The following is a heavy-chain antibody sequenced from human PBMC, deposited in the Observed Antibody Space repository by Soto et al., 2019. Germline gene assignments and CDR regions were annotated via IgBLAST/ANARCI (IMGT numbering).Heavy chain of an antibody. CDR2: IYAGGMT. Sequence: KIMESGGGLIQPGGSLRLSCAASEFSVNSNHMNWVRQAPGKGLEWVSIIYAGGMTYYADSVRGRFTISRDISKNKVYLQMNSLRAEDTAVYYCVSRDRSVRAFDIWGQGTKVTVSS. CDR3: VSRDRSVRAFDI. J-gene: IGHJ3*02. V-gene: IGHV3-53*01. CDR1: EFSVNSNH. D-gene: IGHD3-22*01.